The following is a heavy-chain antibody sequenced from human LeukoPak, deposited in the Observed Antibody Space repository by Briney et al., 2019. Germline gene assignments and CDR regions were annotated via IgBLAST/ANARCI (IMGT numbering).Heavy chain of an antibody. V-gene: IGHV4-4*02. CDR1: GASISSQSW. D-gene: IGHD5-12*01. Sequence: SETLSLTCDVSGASISSQSWWNWVRQSPGKGLEWIGEIHHSGSTNYNPSLKSRVTMSLDKSKNQFSLTLTFMTAADTAVYYCAKERSEEGGYHCDYWGPGTLVTVSS. CDR2: IHHSGST. J-gene: IGHJ4*02. CDR3: AKERSEEGGYHCDY.